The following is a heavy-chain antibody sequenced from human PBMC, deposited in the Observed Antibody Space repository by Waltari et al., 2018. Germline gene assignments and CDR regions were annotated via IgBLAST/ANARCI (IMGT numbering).Heavy chain of an antibody. D-gene: IGHD6-13*01. CDR3: ARAAAVTYYYYYGMDV. J-gene: IGHJ6*02. V-gene: IGHV3-30*02. CDR1: GFIFSSYG. CDR2: IRYDGSNK. Sequence: QVQLVESGGGVVQPGGSLRLSCAASGFIFSSYGMDWVRQAPGKGLEWVAFIRYDGSNKYYADSVKGRFTISRDNSKNTLYLQMNSLRAEDTAVYYCARAAAVTYYYYYGMDVWGQGTTVTVSS.